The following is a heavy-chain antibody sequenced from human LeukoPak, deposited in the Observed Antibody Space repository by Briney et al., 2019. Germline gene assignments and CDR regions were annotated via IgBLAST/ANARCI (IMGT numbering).Heavy chain of an antibody. CDR3: ARFEVYDILTGYYDY. V-gene: IGHV4-38-2*02. J-gene: IGHJ4*02. Sequence: SETLSLTCTVSGGSISSGYYWGWIRQPPGKGLEWIGSIYQSGSTYYNPSLKSRVTISVDTSKNQFSLKLSSVTAADTAVYYCARFEVYDILTGYYDYWGQGTLVTVSS. CDR1: GGSISSGYY. D-gene: IGHD3-9*01. CDR2: IYQSGST.